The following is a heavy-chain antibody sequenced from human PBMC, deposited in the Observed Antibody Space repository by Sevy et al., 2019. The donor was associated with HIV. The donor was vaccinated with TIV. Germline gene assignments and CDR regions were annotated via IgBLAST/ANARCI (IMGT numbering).Heavy chain of an antibody. Sequence: GGSLRLSCAASGFTFDDYAMHWVRQAPGKGLEWVSGISWNSGSIGYADSVKGRFNISRDNAKNSLYLQMNSLRAEDTALYYCAKDTQSRYYYDSSGYYVWGQGTLVTVSS. CDR3: AKDTQSRYYYDSSGYYV. V-gene: IGHV3-9*01. CDR2: ISWNSGSI. D-gene: IGHD3-22*01. CDR1: GFTFDDYA. J-gene: IGHJ4*02.